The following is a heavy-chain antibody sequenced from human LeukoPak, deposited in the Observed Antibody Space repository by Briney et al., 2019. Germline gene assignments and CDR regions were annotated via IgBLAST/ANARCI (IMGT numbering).Heavy chain of an antibody. CDR1: GFTFSSYA. CDR3: AKDGYGDFRPNWFDP. J-gene: IGHJ5*02. D-gene: IGHD4-17*01. CDR2: ISGSGGGT. Sequence: PGGSLRLSCAASGFTFSSYAMSWVRQAPGKGLEWVSAISGSGGGTYYADSVKGRFTISRDNSKNTLYLQMNSLRAEDTAIYYCAKDGYGDFRPNWFDPWGQGTLVTVSS. V-gene: IGHV3-23*01.